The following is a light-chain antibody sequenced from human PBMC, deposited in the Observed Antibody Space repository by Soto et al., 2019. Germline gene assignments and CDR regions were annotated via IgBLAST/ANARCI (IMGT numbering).Light chain of an antibody. V-gene: IGLV2-14*01. Sequence: QSALTQPASVSGSPGQSVTISCTGTSSDVGGYDYVSWYQQHPGTAPKLILYEVNNRPSGVSNRFSGSKSGNTASLIISGLQTEDEANYYRSAYTTSNTLIFGTGTKVTVL. CDR1: SSDVGGYDY. CDR3: SAYTTSNTLI. CDR2: EVN. J-gene: IGLJ1*01.